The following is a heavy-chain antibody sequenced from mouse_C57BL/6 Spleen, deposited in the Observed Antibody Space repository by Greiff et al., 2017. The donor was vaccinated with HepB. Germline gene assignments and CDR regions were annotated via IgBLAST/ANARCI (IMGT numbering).Heavy chain of an antibody. V-gene: IGHV1-82*01. CDR2: IYPGDGDT. CDR3: ARAYGKGGFDY. CDR1: GYAFSSSW. D-gene: IGHD2-1*01. Sequence: QVQLQQSGPELVKPGASVKISCKASGYAFSSSWMNWVKQRPGKGLEWIGRIYPGDGDTNYNGKFKGKATLTADKSSSTAYMQLSSLTSEDSAVYFCARAYGKGGFDYWGQGTTLTVSS. J-gene: IGHJ2*01.